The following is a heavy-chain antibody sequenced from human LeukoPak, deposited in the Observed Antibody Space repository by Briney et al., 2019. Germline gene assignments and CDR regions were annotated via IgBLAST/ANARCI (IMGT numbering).Heavy chain of an antibody. Sequence: GGSLRLSCTASGFTFSSYAMSWVRQAPGKGLEWVSTIGGSGGTTYYADSVKGRFTISRDNSKNTLYLQMNTLRAEDTAVYYCTKVTIFWGQGALVTVSS. J-gene: IGHJ4*02. CDR2: IGGSGGTT. CDR3: TKVTIF. V-gene: IGHV3-23*01. CDR1: GFTFSSYA. D-gene: IGHD5-24*01.